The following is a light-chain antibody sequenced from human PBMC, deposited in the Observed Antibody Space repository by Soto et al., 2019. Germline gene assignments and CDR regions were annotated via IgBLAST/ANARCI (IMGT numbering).Light chain of an antibody. CDR2: AAS. CDR1: RSISDC. J-gene: IGKJ1*01. CDR3: PHYINLPRP. V-gene: IGKV1-39*01. Sequence: EMSQSPHSLSATVGDRVTITCRASRSISDCLNWYKQKPGEAPELLIYAASTLQSGVPSRFSGSGSGTEFTLTISSLQSEDFALYYCPHYINLPRPFGQVTKVDIK.